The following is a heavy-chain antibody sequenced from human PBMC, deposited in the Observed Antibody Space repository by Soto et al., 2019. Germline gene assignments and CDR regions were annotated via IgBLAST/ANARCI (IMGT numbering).Heavy chain of an antibody. J-gene: IGHJ5*02. CDR2: INAGNGNT. CDR3: ARARPKAYSSGWYGWFDP. Sequence: ASVKVSCKASGYTFTSYAMHWVRQAPGQRLEWMGWINAGNGNTKYSQKFQGRVTITRDTSASTAYMELSSLRSEDTAVYYCARARPKAYSSGWYGWFDPRGQGTLVTVSS. D-gene: IGHD6-19*01. V-gene: IGHV1-3*01. CDR1: GYTFTSYA.